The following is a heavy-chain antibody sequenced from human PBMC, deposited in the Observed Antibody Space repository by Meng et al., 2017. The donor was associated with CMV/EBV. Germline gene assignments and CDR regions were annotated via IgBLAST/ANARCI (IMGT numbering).Heavy chain of an antibody. Sequence: SVKVSCKASGGTFSSYAISWVRQAPGQGLGWMGGIIPIFGTANYAQKFQGRVTITTDESTSTAYMELSSLRSEDTAVYYCARGGSSSSETFDYWGQGTLVTVSS. CDR1: GGTFSSYA. CDR3: ARGGSSSSETFDY. V-gene: IGHV1-69*05. CDR2: IIPIFGTA. J-gene: IGHJ4*02. D-gene: IGHD6-6*01.